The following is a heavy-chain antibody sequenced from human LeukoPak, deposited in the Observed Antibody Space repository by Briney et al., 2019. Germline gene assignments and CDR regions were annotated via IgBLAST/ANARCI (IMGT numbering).Heavy chain of an antibody. J-gene: IGHJ4*02. CDR1: GFSLSTSGMR. CDR2: TDWDDDK. Sequence: SGPTLVNPTQTLTLTCAFSGFSLSTSGMRVSWIRQPPGKALEWLARTDWDDDKFYSTSLKTRLTISKDTSKNQVVLTMTNMDPVDTATYYCARIPFSMYSSSWSYFDYWGQGTLVTVSS. CDR3: ARIPFSMYSSSWSYFDY. D-gene: IGHD6-13*01. V-gene: IGHV2-70*04.